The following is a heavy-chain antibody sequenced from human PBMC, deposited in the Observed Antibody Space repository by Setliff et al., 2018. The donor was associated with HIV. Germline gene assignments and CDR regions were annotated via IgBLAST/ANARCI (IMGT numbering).Heavy chain of an antibody. V-gene: IGHV3-7*03. CDR2: IKQDGGEI. CDR3: TREAVAGDYYYYMDV. J-gene: IGHJ6*03. CDR1: GFTFSNYW. Sequence: GGSLRLSCAASGFTFSNYWMDWVRQAPGKGLEWVATIKQDGGEIYYVDSVKGRFTISRDNARTSLYLEMSSLRAEDTAVYYCTREAVAGDYYYYMDVWGKGTTVTVSS. D-gene: IGHD6-19*01.